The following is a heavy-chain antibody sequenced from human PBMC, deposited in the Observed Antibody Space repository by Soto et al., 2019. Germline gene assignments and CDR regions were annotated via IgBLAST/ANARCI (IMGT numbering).Heavy chain of an antibody. D-gene: IGHD6-13*01. J-gene: IGHJ6*02. CDR3: ARDHSRPLAGINGMDV. Sequence: ASVKVSCKASGGTFGSYAISWVRQAPGQGLEWMGGIIPIFGTANYAQKFQGRVTITADESTSTAYMELSSLRSEDTAVYYCARDHSRPLAGINGMDVWGQGTTVTVS. V-gene: IGHV1-69*13. CDR1: GGTFGSYA. CDR2: IIPIFGTA.